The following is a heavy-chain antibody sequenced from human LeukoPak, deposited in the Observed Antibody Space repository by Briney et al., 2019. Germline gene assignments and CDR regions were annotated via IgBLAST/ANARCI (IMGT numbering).Heavy chain of an antibody. CDR2: IYYSGST. V-gene: IGHV4-59*01. J-gene: IGHJ6*02. D-gene: IGHD5-18*01. Sequence: SETLSLTCTVSGGSISSYYWSWIWQPPGKGLEWIGYIYYSGSTNYNPSLKSRVTISVDTSKNQFSLKLSSVTAADTAVYYCASGGYSYGYYYYYGMDVWGQGTTVTVSS. CDR1: GGSISSYY. CDR3: ASGGYSYGYYYYYGMDV.